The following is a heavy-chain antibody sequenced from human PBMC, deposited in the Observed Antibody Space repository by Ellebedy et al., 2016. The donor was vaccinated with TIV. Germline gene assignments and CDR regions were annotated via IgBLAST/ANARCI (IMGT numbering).Heavy chain of an antibody. Sequence: SVKVSXKASGFTFTSSAVQWVRQARGQRLEWIGWIVVGSGNTNYAQKFQGRVTMTRDTSTSTVYMELSSLRSEDTAVYYCARGWFGELPTPFDYWGQGTLVTVSS. CDR2: IVVGSGNT. CDR1: GFTFTSSA. D-gene: IGHD3-10*01. V-gene: IGHV1-58*01. CDR3: ARGWFGELPTPFDY. J-gene: IGHJ4*02.